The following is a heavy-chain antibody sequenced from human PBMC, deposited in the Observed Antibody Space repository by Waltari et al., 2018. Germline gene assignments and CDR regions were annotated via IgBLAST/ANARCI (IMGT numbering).Heavy chain of an antibody. D-gene: IGHD2-15*01. V-gene: IGHV3-74*01. CDR1: GFTVSGSG. Sequence: EVQLVESGGGLFQAGGSLRLSCEASGFTVSGSGIHWVRQGQGKVLCLVSRNNRAGSDKDYADSGKGRFTISRENAKNTLFLQMNSLRDEDTGVYYCARAGLLGGLDWWGQGTLVTVSS. CDR2: NNRAGSDK. CDR3: ARAGLLGGLDW. J-gene: IGHJ4*02.